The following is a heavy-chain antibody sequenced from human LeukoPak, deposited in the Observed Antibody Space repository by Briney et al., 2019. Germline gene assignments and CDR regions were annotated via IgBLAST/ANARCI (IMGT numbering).Heavy chain of an antibody. V-gene: IGHV1-2*02. CDR2: INLNSGGT. J-gene: IGHJ4*02. CDR3: ARDPRVRYSGYDPWYFDY. Sequence: GASVKVSCKASGYTFTGYYMHWVRQAPGQGLEWMGWINLNSGGTNYAQKFQGRVTMTRDTSISTAYMELSRLRSDDTAVYYCARDPRVRYSGYDPWYFDYWGQGTLVTVSS. CDR1: GYTFTGYY. D-gene: IGHD5-12*01.